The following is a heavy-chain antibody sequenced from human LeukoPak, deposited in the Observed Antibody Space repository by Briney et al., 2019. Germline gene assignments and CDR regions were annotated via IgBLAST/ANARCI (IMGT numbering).Heavy chain of an antibody. D-gene: IGHD3-22*01. Sequence: GASVKVSCKASGYTFTSYYMHWVRQAPGQGLEWMGIINPSGGSTSYAQKFQGRVTMTRDTSTSTVYMELSRLRSEDTAVYYCAREEATTYYYDSSGPNWFDPWGQGTLVTVSS. CDR2: INPSGGST. V-gene: IGHV1-46*01. CDR1: GYTFTSYY. J-gene: IGHJ5*02. CDR3: AREEATTYYYDSSGPNWFDP.